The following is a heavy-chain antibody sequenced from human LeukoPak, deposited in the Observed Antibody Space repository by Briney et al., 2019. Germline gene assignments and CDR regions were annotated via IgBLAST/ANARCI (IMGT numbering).Heavy chain of an antibody. V-gene: IGHV3-23*01. J-gene: IGHJ4*02. CDR3: AKSSYYDASGYYREYYFDS. CDR2: ISGSGGST. D-gene: IGHD3-22*01. Sequence: GGSLRLSCAASGFTFSSYAMSWVRQAPGKGLEWVSAISGSGGSTYYADSVKGRFTISRDKTKNTLYLQMNSPRAEDTAVYYCAKSSYYDASGYYREYYFDSWGQGTLVTVSS. CDR1: GFTFSSYA.